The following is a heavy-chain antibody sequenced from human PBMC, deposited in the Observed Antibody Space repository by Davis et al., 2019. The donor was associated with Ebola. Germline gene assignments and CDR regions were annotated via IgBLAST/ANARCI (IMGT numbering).Heavy chain of an antibody. V-gene: IGHV3-30*03. Sequence: PGGSLRPSCPASGFTFSSYGMHWVRQAPGKGLEWVAFISYDGSNKYYADSVKGRFTISRDNAKNTLYLQMNSLRAEDTAIYYCARGYQPVLNWGQGVLVTVSS. J-gene: IGHJ4*02. CDR3: ARGYQPVLN. CDR1: GFTFSSYG. D-gene: IGHD2-2*01. CDR2: ISYDGSNK.